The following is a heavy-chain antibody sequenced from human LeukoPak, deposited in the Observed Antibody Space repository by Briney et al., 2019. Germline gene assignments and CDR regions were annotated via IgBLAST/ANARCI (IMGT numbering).Heavy chain of an antibody. D-gene: IGHD2-2*01. Sequence: TSETLSLTCAVYGGSFSGYYWSWIRQPPGKGLEWIGEINHSGSTNYNPSLKSRVTISVDTSKNQFSLKLSSVTAADTAVYYCARGNMRIDYWGQGTLVTVSS. CDR2: INHSGST. J-gene: IGHJ4*02. CDR1: GGSFSGYY. CDR3: ARGNMRIDY. V-gene: IGHV4-34*01.